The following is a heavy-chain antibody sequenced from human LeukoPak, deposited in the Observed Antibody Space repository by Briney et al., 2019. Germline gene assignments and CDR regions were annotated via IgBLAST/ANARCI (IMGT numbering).Heavy chain of an antibody. V-gene: IGHV5-51*01. CDR3: ARRDPGRGIDY. CDR2: IYPGDSDT. D-gene: IGHD2-21*02. J-gene: IGHJ4*02. CDR1: GYXFSSYW. Sequence: GESLKISCNGSGYXFSSYWIGWVRQMPGKGLEWMGSIYPGDSDTRYSPSFQGQVTISADKSISTAYLQWSSLKASDTAMYYCARRDPGRGIDYWGQGTLVTVSS.